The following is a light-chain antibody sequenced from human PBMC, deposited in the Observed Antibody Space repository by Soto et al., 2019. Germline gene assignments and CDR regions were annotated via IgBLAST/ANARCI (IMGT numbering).Light chain of an antibody. CDR3: QQYNNWPYT. J-gene: IGKJ3*01. Sequence: EMVMTQSPATLSVSPGERATLSCRASQSVSTNLAWYQQKPGQAPRLLIYGASTRATGIPARFSGSGSGTEFTLTISSLQSEDFEVYYCQQYNNWPYTFGPGTRVDIK. CDR1: QSVSTN. CDR2: GAS. V-gene: IGKV3-15*01.